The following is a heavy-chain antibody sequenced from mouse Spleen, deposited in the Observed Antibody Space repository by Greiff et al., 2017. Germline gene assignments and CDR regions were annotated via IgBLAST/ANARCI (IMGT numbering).Heavy chain of an antibody. J-gene: IGHJ3*01. CDR2: INPSTGGT. Sequence: VQLQQSGPELVKPGASVKISCKASGYSFTGYYMNWVKQSPEKSLEWIGEINPSTGGTTYNQKFKAKATLTVDKSSSTAYMQLKSLTSEDSAVYYCASPTMITTGVFAYWGQGTLVTVSA. CDR1: GYSFTGYY. D-gene: IGHD2-4*01. CDR3: ASPTMITTGVFAY. V-gene: IGHV1-42*01.